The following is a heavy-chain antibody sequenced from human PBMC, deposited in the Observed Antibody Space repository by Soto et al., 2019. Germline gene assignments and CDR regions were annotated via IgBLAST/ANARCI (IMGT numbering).Heavy chain of an antibody. CDR1: GFTFSSYA. CDR2: ISGSGGST. V-gene: IGHV3-23*01. CDR3: AKSPRAAAGKDYFDY. Sequence: GGSLRLSCAASGFTFSSYAMSWVRQAPGKGLEWVSAISGSGGSTYYADSVKGRFTTSRDNSKNTLYLQMNSLRAEDTAVYYCAKSPRAAAGKDYFDYWGQGTLVTVSS. J-gene: IGHJ4*02. D-gene: IGHD6-13*01.